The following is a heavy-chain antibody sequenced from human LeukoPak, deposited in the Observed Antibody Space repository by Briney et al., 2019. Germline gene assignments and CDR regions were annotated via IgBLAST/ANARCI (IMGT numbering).Heavy chain of an antibody. D-gene: IGHD6-13*01. CDR1: GGSISSYY. J-gene: IGHJ6*02. CDR3: ARDTIAAAGTEGSYYYYYGMDV. V-gene: IGHV4-59*01. CDR2: IYYSGST. Sequence: SETLSLTCTVSGGSISSYYWSWIRQSPGKGLEWIGYIYYSGSTNYNPSLKSRVTISVDTSKNQFSLKLSSVTAADTAVYYCARDTIAAAGTEGSYYYYYGMDVWGQGTTVTVSS.